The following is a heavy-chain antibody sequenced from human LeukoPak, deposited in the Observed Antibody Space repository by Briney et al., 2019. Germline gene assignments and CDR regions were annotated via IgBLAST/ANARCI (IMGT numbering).Heavy chain of an antibody. Sequence: PGGSLRLSCAASGFTFDDYAMHWVRQAPGKGLEWVSGISWNSGSIGYADSVKGRFTISRDNAKNSLYLQMNSLRAEDTALYYCAKGYSSSWYGVYFDYWGQGTLVTVSS. CDR1: GFTFDDYA. CDR2: ISWNSGSI. D-gene: IGHD6-13*01. CDR3: AKGYSSSWYGVYFDY. J-gene: IGHJ4*02. V-gene: IGHV3-9*01.